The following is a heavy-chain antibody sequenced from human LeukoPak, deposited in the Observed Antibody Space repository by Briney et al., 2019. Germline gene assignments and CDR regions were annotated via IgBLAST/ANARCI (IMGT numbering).Heavy chain of an antibody. D-gene: IGHD2-8*01. V-gene: IGHV3-30-3*01. CDR2: ISYDGSNK. CDR3: AKDAFRTNGLWYSFFDS. J-gene: IGHJ4*02. CDR1: GFTFSSYA. Sequence: GGSLRLSCAASGFTFSSYAMHWVRQAPGKGLEWVAVISYDGSNKYYADSVKGRFTISRDNSKNTLYLQMNSLRAEDTAVYYCAKDAFRTNGLWYSFFDSWGQGTLVTVSS.